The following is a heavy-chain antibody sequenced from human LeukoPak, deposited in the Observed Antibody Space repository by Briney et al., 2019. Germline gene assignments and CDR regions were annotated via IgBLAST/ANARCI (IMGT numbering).Heavy chain of an antibody. V-gene: IGHV3-9*01. J-gene: IGHJ4*02. CDR3: AREGGITIFGVVTGYFDY. CDR2: ISWNSGNI. Sequence: GRSLRLSCAASGFTFGVYAMHWVRQGPGKGLEWVSAISWNSGNIAYADSVKGRFTISRDNAKNSLYLQMNSLRAEDTAVYYCAREGGITIFGVVTGYFDYWGQGTLVTVSS. CDR1: GFTFGVYA. D-gene: IGHD3-3*01.